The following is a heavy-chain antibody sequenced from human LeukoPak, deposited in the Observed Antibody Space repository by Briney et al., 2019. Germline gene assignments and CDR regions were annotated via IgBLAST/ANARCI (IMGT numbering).Heavy chain of an antibody. CDR1: GFTFSNYG. V-gene: IGHV3-33*01. D-gene: IGHD3-10*01. Sequence: GGSLRLSCAASGFTFSNYGMHWVRQAPGKGLEWVAVIWYDGSNKYCSDSVKGRFTISRDNSKNTLYLQMNSLRAEDTAVYFCARVPRDGWFGGRGDYWGQGTLVTVSS. J-gene: IGHJ4*02. CDR2: IWYDGSNK. CDR3: ARVPRDGWFGGRGDY.